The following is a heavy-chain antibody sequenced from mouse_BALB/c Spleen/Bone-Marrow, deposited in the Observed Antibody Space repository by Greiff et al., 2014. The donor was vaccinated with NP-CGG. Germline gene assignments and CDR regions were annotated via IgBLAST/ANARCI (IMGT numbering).Heavy chain of an antibody. Sequence: VQLQQSGPELVKPGASVKVSCKASGYVFTSYNMYWVKQSHGKSLEWIGYIEPYNGGTSYNQKSKGKATLTVDKSSSTAYMYLNSLTSEDSAVYYCASGNWAYWGQGTLVTVSA. V-gene: IGHV1S135*01. J-gene: IGHJ3*01. D-gene: IGHD2-1*01. CDR3: ASGNWAY. CDR1: GYVFTSYN. CDR2: IEPYNGGT.